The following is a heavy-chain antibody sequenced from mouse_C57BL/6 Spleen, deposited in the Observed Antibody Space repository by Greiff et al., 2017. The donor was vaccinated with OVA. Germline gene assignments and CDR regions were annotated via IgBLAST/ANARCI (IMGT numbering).Heavy chain of an antibody. Sequence: DVQLVESGEGLVKPGGSLKLSCAASGFTFSSYAMSWVRQTPEKRLEWVAYISSGGDYIYYADTVKGRFTISRDNARNTLYLQMSSLKSEDTAMYYCTRVTIDGYSDFDYWGQGTTLTVSS. J-gene: IGHJ2*01. D-gene: IGHD2-3*01. V-gene: IGHV5-9-1*02. CDR1: GFTFSSYA. CDR2: ISSGGDYI. CDR3: TRVTIDGYSDFDY.